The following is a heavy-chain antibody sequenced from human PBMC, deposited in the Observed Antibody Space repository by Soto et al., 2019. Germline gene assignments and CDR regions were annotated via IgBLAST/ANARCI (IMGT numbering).Heavy chain of an antibody. CDR3: AKGSTWDIVVVVAAIDY. CDR2: ISYDGSNK. J-gene: IGHJ4*02. Sequence: QVQLVEAGGGVVQPGRSLRLSCAASGFTFSSYGMHWVRQAPGKGLEWVAVISYDGSNKYYADSVKGRFTISRDNSKNALYQQMNSLTAKYTGVYYCAKGSTWDIVVVVAAIDYCGQGTLVTVSS. D-gene: IGHD2-15*01. V-gene: IGHV3-30*18. CDR1: GFTFSSYG.